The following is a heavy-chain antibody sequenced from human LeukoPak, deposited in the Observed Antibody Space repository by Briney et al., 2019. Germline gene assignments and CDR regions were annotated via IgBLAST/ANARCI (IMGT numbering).Heavy chain of an antibody. CDR1: GFTFSSYG. CDR2: IWYDGSNK. Sequence: GRSLRLSCAASGFTFSSYGMHWVRQAPGKGLEWVAVIWYDGSNKYYADSVKGRFTISRDNSKNTLYLQMNSLRAEDTAVYYCAKIGTRIVGTTFYFDYWGQGTLVTVSS. J-gene: IGHJ4*02. CDR3: AKIGTRIVGTTFYFDY. V-gene: IGHV3-33*06. D-gene: IGHD1-26*01.